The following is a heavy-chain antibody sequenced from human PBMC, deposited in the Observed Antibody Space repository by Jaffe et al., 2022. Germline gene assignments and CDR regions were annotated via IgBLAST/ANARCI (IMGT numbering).Heavy chain of an antibody. Sequence: QVQLQESGPGLVKPSETLSLTCTVSGGSISSYYWSWIRQPPGKGLEWIGYIYYSGSTNYNPSLKSRVTISVDTSKNQFSLKLSSVTAADTAVYYCARDRRGIVGATYFDYWGQGTLVTVSS. D-gene: IGHD1-26*01. J-gene: IGHJ4*02. CDR3: ARDRRGIVGATYFDY. V-gene: IGHV4-59*01. CDR2: IYYSGST. CDR1: GGSISSYY.